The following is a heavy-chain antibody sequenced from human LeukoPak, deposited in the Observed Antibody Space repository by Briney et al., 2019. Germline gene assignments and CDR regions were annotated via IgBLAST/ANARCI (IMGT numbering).Heavy chain of an antibody. CDR1: GGSISTYY. CDR3: ARGSGRYYYYGIDV. D-gene: IGHD7-27*01. CDR2: IYSSGTT. Sequence: SETLSLTCNVSGGSISTYYWSWIRKPPGKKLGWIGHIYSSGTTNYNPSLKSRVSISADTSKNQFSLQVSSVTAADTAVYYCARGSGRYYYYGIDVWGQGTTVTVSS. V-gene: IGHV4-59*01. J-gene: IGHJ6*02.